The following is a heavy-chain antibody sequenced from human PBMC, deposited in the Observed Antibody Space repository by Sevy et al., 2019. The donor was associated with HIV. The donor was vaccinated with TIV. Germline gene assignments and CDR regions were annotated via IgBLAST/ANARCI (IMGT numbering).Heavy chain of an antibody. Sequence: GGSLRLSCEASGFTFKNAWMTWVRQAPGRGLEWAGRIKSNSDGGKTDYAVPVKGRFTISRDDSKNTLFLQMNSLKIEDTAVYFCTTKDNIWSADQYFPYWGQGTLVTVSS. CDR3: TTKDNIWSADQYFPY. CDR2: IKSNSDGGKT. D-gene: IGHD3-3*01. J-gene: IGHJ4*02. V-gene: IGHV3-15*01. CDR1: GFTFKNAW.